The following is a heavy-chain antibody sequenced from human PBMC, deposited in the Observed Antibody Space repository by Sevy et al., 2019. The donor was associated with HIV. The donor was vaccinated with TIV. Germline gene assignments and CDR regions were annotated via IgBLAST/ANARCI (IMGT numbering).Heavy chain of an antibody. CDR1: EFTFSSHA. CDR3: ARDGRCISAFDI. V-gene: IGHV3-23*01. Sequence: GGSLRLSCTASEFTFSSHAVSWVRQAPGKGLEWVSAISGNGENTHYADSVRGRFTISRDNFKNTLYLQMNSLRAEDTALYYCARDGRCISAFDIWGQGTMVTVSS. CDR2: ISGNGENT. J-gene: IGHJ3*02. D-gene: IGHD3-3*02.